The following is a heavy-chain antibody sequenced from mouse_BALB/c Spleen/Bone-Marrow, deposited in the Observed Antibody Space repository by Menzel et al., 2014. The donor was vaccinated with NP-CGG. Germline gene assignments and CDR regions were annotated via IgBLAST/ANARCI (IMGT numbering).Heavy chain of an antibody. CDR2: INPSNGRT. V-gene: IGHV1S81*02. CDR3: ARRYYGSSYLLDY. Sequence: VQGVESGAELVKPGASVKLSCKASGYTFTSYWMHWVKQRPGQGLDWIGEINPSNGRTNYNEKSRSKATLTVDKSSSTAYMQLSSLTSEDSAVYYCARRYYGSSYLLDYWGQGTTLTVSS. D-gene: IGHD1-1*01. J-gene: IGHJ2*01. CDR1: GYTFTSYW.